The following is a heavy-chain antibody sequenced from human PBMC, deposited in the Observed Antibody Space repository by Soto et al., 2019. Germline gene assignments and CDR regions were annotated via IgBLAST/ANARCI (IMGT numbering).Heavy chain of an antibody. CDR1: GFTFSSYS. CDR3: ARESSSWYFDY. V-gene: IGHV3-21*01. CDR2: ISSSSSYI. Sequence: GGSLRLSCAASGFTFSSYSMNWVRQAPGKGLEWVSSISSSSSYIYYADSVKGRLTISRDNAKNSLYLQMNSLRAEDTAVYYCARESSSWYFDYWGQGTLVTVSS. J-gene: IGHJ4*02. D-gene: IGHD6-13*01.